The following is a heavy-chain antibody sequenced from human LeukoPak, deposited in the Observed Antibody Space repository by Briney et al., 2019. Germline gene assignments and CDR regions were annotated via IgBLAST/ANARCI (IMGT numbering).Heavy chain of an antibody. CDR1: GFTLSSYS. CDR2: ISSSSSPI. J-gene: IGHJ4*02. CDR3: ARDQRGYDY. Sequence: GGSLRLSCAASGFTLSSYSMNWVRQAPGKGLEWVSFISSSSSPIYYADSVKGRFTISRDNAKNSLYLQMNSLRAEDTAVYYCARDQRGYDYWGQGTLVTVSS. V-gene: IGHV3-48*01. D-gene: IGHD3-16*01.